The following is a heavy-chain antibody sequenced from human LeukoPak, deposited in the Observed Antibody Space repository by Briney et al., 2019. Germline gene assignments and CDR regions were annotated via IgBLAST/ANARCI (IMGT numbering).Heavy chain of an antibody. CDR3: APARERWLQSDYFDS. CDR2: IIPIFGTA. D-gene: IGHD5-24*01. J-gene: IGHJ4*02. Sequence: SVKVSCKASVGSFSIYSISWVRQAPGQGLEWMGGIIPIFGTANYAQKFQGRGTIPADESTSTAYMERSSLRSEDTALYYCAPARERWLQSDYFDSSAQRTPVTVS. V-gene: IGHV1-69*13. CDR1: VGSFSIYS.